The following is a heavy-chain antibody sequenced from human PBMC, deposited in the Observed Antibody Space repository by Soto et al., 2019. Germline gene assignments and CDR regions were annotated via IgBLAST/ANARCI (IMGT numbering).Heavy chain of an antibody. D-gene: IGHD3-3*01. V-gene: IGHV1-8*01. Sequence: HVHLVQSGAEVKKPGASVKVSCTASVYDFNIYDIHWVRQSTGQGLEWMGWMTPKRETPGYAPKFQGRFTMTMDTSRSAVYMELSSLGSEDTAVYFCARGRHGFWSGETYYYAMDVWGQGTTVTVSS. CDR2: MTPKRETP. J-gene: IGHJ6*02. CDR1: VYDFNIYD. CDR3: ARGRHGFWSGETYYYAMDV.